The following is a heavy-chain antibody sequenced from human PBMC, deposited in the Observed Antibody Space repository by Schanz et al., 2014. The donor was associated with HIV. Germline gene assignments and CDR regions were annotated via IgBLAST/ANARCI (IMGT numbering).Heavy chain of an antibody. CDR2: ISGSGTTA. Sequence: DVQISESGGGLVQPGGSRRLSCAVSGLPFSTSAMSWVRQAPGKGLEWVSVISGSGTTAYYADSVKGRFTISRDTSTNTLYLQMSGLRAEDTAVYYCAKDGSLDYDNSGYYATWGQGTLVTVSS. CDR1: GLPFSTSA. J-gene: IGHJ4*02. CDR3: AKDGSLDYDNSGYYAT. V-gene: IGHV3-23*01. D-gene: IGHD3-22*01.